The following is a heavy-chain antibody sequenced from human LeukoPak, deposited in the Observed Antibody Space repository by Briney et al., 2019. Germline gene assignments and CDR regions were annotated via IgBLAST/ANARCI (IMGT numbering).Heavy chain of an antibody. CDR1: GGSISSYY. D-gene: IGHD3-3*01. J-gene: IGHJ4*02. Sequence: SETLSLTCSVSGGSISSYYWSWIRQPPGKALEGIGYNYYSGSTNYNPSLKSRVTISVDTSKNQFSLKLSSVTAADTAVYYCAREAANGITIFTPHFDYWGQGTLVTVSS. CDR2: NYYSGST. V-gene: IGHV4-59*01. CDR3: AREAANGITIFTPHFDY.